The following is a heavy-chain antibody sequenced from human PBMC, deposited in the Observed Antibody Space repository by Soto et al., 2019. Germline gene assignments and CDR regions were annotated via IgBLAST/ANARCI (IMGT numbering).Heavy chain of an antibody. Sequence: TGGSLRLSCAASGVTFSSYSMNWVRQAPGKGLEWVSSISSSSSYIYYADSVKGRFTISRDNAKNSLYLQMNSLRAEDTAVYYCAGVLRYFDWSTEPMDPWGQGALVTAPQ. CDR1: GVTFSSYS. J-gene: IGHJ5*02. D-gene: IGHD3-9*01. CDR2: ISSSSSYI. V-gene: IGHV3-21*01. CDR3: AGVLRYFDWSTEPMDP.